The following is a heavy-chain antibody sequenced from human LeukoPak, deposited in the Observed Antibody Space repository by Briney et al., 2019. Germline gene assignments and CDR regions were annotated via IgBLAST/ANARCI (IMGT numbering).Heavy chain of an antibody. V-gene: IGHV3-23*01. J-gene: IGHJ4*02. Sequence: GGSLRLSCAASGFTFSSYAMSWVRQAPGKGLKWVSAISGSGDSTYYGDSVKGRLTISRDNSKDTLYLQMNSLRAEDTAVYYCAKTRPLDSSSWSHGDYWGQGTLVTVSS. CDR1: GFTFSSYA. CDR3: AKTRPLDSSSWSHGDY. D-gene: IGHD6-13*01. CDR2: ISGSGDST.